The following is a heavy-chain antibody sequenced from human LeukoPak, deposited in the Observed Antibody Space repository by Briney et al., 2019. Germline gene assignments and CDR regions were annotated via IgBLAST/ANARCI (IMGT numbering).Heavy chain of an antibody. CDR3: VRGYYDSSGYSNTFDI. CDR1: GVSFSSSY. CDR2: IHYSGST. Sequence: SETLCLTCTVSGVSFSSSYWSWIRQPPGKGLEWIGYIHYSGSTNYTPTLKSRLTMSVDTSKNQFSLKLSSVTAADTAVYYCVRGYYDSSGYSNTFDIWGQGTMVTVSS. D-gene: IGHD3-22*01. J-gene: IGHJ3*02. V-gene: IGHV4-59*01.